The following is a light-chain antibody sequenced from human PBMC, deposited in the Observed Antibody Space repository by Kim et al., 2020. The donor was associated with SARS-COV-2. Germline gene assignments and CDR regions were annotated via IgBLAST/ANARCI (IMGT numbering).Light chain of an antibody. V-gene: IGKV1-5*03. CDR3: QQNNSYLT. CDR2: KAS. Sequence: DIQMTQSPSTLSASVGDRVTITCRASQSISSWLAWYQQKPGKAPKLLIYKASSLESGVPSRFSGSGSGTEFTLTISSLQPDDFATYYCQQNNSYLTFGRGTKVDIK. J-gene: IGKJ4*02. CDR1: QSISSW.